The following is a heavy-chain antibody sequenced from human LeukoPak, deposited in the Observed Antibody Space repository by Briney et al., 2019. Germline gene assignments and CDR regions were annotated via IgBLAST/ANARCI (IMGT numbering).Heavy chain of an antibody. J-gene: IGHJ6*04. CDR2: IYYSGST. CDR1: GGSVSSVSYY. D-gene: IGHD3-9*01. Sequence: SETLSLTCTVSGGSVSSVSYYWSWIRQPPGKGLEWIGYIYYSGSTNYNPSLKSRVTISVDTSKNQFSLKLSSVTAADTAVYYCARGDYDILTRTYYYYYYGMDVWGKGTTVTVSS. V-gene: IGHV4-61*01. CDR3: ARGDYDILTRTYYYYYYGMDV.